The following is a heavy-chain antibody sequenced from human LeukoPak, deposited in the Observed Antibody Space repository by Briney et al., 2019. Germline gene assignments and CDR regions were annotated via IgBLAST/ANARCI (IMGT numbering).Heavy chain of an antibody. CDR2: ISGSGGST. D-gene: IGHD3-10*01. J-gene: IGHJ4*02. CDR1: GFTFSSYA. CDR3: AKNRALLWFGELSGWYFDY. Sequence: PGGSLRLSCAASGFTFSSYAMSWVRQAPGKGLEWVSAISGSGGSTYYADSVKGRFTISRDNSKNTLYLQMNSLRAEDTAVYYCAKNRALLWFGELSGWYFDYWGQGTLVTVSS. V-gene: IGHV3-23*01.